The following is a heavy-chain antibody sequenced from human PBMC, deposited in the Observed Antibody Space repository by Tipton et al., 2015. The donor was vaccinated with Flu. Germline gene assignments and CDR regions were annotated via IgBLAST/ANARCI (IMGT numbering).Heavy chain of an antibody. D-gene: IGHD6-19*01. Sequence: QLVQSGGGLVKPGGSLRLSCAASGFTFSNAWMSWVRQAPGKGLEWVGRIKSKTDGGTTDYAAPVKGRFTISRDDSKNTLYLQMNSLKTEDTAVYYCTTDAGGGWYYIDYWGQGTLVTVSS. CDR3: TTDAGGGWYYIDY. V-gene: IGHV3-15*01. CDR1: GFTFSNAW. CDR2: IKSKTDGGTT. J-gene: IGHJ4*02.